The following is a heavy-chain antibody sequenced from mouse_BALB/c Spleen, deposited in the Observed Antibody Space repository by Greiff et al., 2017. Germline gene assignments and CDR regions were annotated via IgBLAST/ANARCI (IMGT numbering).Heavy chain of an antibody. V-gene: IGHV7-3*02. CDR1: GFTFTDYY. D-gene: IGHD3-1*01. CDR2: IRNKANGYTT. CDR3: ARQLGLLIFYAMDY. Sequence: EVKLVESGGGLVQPGGSLRLSCATSGFTFTDYYMSWVRQPPGKALEWLGFIRNKANGYTTEYSASVKGRFTISRDNSQSILYLQMNTLRAEDSATYYCARQLGLLIFYAMDYWGQGTSVTVSS. J-gene: IGHJ4*01.